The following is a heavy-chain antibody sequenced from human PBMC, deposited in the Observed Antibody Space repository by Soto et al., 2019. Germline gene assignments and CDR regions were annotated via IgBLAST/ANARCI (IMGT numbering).Heavy chain of an antibody. J-gene: IGHJ5*02. CDR2: IYYSGST. CDR3: ARGDWAYDILSGYYRPYNWIDL. Sequence: SETLSLTCTVSGGSISSYYWSWIRQPPGKGLEWIGYIYYSGSTNYNPSLKSRVTISVDTSKNQFSLKLSSVTAADTAVYYCARGDWAYDILSGYYRPYNWIDLWGQGTLVTLSS. V-gene: IGHV4-59*01. CDR1: GGSISSYY. D-gene: IGHD3-9*01.